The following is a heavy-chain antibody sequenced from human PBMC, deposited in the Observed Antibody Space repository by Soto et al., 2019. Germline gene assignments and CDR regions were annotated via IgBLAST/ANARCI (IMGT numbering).Heavy chain of an antibody. V-gene: IGHV1-18*01. J-gene: IGHJ4*02. Sequence: ASVKVSCKASGYTFTSYGISWVRQAPGQGLEWMGWISAYNGNTNYAQKLQGRVTMTTDTSTSTAYMLSLQMNSLRAEDAAVYYCAKGWFGDVQDYWGQGTLVTVSS. CDR1: GYTFTSYG. CDR3: AKGWFGDVQDY. D-gene: IGHD3-10*01. CDR2: ISAYNGNT.